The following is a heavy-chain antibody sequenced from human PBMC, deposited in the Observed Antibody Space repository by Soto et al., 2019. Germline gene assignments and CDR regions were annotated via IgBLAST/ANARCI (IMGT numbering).Heavy chain of an antibody. CDR3: ARHLSHLKSGWLDP. J-gene: IGHJ5*02. CDR2: ISGDGSNE. CDR1: GFTFINYA. Sequence: QEQLVESGGGVVQPGRSLRLSCRVSGFTFINYAMHWGRQAPGKGLEWVALISGDGSNEYYADSVKGRFTISRDNSRNTLYLQMNSLRADDTAVYYCARHLSHLKSGWLDPWGQGTLVTVSS. V-gene: IGHV3-30-3*01. D-gene: IGHD3-3*02.